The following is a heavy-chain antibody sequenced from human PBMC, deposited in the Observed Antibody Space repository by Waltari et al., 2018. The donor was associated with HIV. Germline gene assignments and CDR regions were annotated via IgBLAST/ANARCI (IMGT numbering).Heavy chain of an antibody. V-gene: IGHV1-24*01. Sequence: QVQLVESGAEVKKTGASVTVSCKVSGHTLSYFSMHSVRKVPGKGLEWMGNFDPEDDETIYAQKFQGRVTMTEDTSSDTAYMELSSLTSGDTAVYYCATDFSGMVRAYSYYSLDVWGQGTTVTVSS. CDR2: FDPEDDET. CDR1: GHTLSYFS. CDR3: ATDFSGMVRAYSYYSLDV. J-gene: IGHJ6*02. D-gene: IGHD3-10*01.